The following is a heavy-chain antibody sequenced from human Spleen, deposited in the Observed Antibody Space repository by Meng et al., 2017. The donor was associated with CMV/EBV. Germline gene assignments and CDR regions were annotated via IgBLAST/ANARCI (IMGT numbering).Heavy chain of an antibody. D-gene: IGHD1-26*01. V-gene: IGHV3-30*02. CDR1: GFSFNTYG. CDR3: AKDRAGSFSLDWYFDL. J-gene: IGHJ2*01. Sequence: GESLKISCAASGFSFNTYGMHWVRQVPGKGLEWVAFIRYDGSSKHYRDSMKDRLTISRDNSQNMVYLHMSSLRAEDTALYYCAKDRAGSFSLDWYFDLWGRGTLVTVSS. CDR2: IRYDGSSK.